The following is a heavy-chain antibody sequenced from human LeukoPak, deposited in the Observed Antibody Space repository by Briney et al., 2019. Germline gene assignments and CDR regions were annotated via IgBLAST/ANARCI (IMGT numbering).Heavy chain of an antibody. V-gene: IGHV3-23*01. CDR1: EFTFSTYA. D-gene: IGHD3-3*01. CDR2: ISAGGTRT. CDR3: AKYAVRETFFGDY. J-gene: IGHJ4*02. Sequence: GGSLRLSCAASEFTFSTYAMAWVRQAPGKGLEWVSGISAGGTRTYYADSVRGRFTMFRDNSMDTVYLQMNSLRAEDTGVYYCAKYAVRETFFGDYWGQGTLVAVSS.